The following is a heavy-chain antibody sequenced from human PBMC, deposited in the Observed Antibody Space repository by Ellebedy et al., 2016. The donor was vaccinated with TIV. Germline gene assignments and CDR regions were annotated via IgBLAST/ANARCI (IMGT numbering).Heavy chain of an antibody. V-gene: IGHV4-30-2*01. CDR1: GDSIRSGGYS. CDR3: ARVRNYYDSSGYYWPYNWFDP. J-gene: IGHJ5*02. Sequence: SQTLSLTCXVSGDSIRSGGYSWSWIRQPPGKGLEWIGYIYHSGKTYYNPSLKSRVTISVDRPKNQFSVRLNSVTAADTAVYYCARVRNYYDSSGYYWPYNWFDPWGQGTLVTVSS. D-gene: IGHD3-22*01. CDR2: IYHSGKT.